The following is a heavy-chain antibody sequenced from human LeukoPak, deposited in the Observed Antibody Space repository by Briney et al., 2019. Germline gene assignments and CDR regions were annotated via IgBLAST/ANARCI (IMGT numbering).Heavy chain of an antibody. J-gene: IGHJ4*02. CDR2: TYQRSKWYN. CDR1: GDSVSINSAA. V-gene: IGHV6-1*01. D-gene: IGHD6-19*01. CDR3: ARSLSPYSSGWYFDY. Sequence: SQTLSHTCAISGDSVSINSAAWNWIRQSPSRGLEWLGRTYQRSKWYNDYAVSVKSRITINPDISKNQFSLQLNSVTPEDTAVYYCARSLSPYSSGWYFDYWGQGTLVTVSS.